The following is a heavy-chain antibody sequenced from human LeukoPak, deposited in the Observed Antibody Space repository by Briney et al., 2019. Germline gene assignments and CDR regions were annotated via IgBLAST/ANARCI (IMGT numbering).Heavy chain of an antibody. D-gene: IGHD1-14*01. J-gene: IGHJ4*02. CDR2: INPNSGGT. CDR1: GYTFTGYY. V-gene: IGHV1-2*02. CDR3: ARDLPEPSDY. Sequence: ASVKVSCKASGYTFTGYYMHWVRQAPGQGVEWMGWINPNSGGTNYAQKFQGRVTIKRDTSISTAYMELSRLRSDGTAVYYCARDLPEPSDYWGQGTLVTVSS.